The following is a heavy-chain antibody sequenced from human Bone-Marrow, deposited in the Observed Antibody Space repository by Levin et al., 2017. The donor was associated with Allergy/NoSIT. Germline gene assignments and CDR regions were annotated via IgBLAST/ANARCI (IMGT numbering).Heavy chain of an antibody. CDR1: GFTFTTYW. V-gene: IGHV3-7*01. Sequence: LSLTCAASGFTFTTYWMTWVRQAPGKGLEWVANIKEDGSAKYYVDSVQGRFTISRDNAKNSLYLQMNSLRDEDTAVYYCARDQVQFSSGSPGYWGQGTLVTVS. CDR3: ARDQVQFSSGSPGY. CDR2: IKEDGSAK. J-gene: IGHJ4*02. D-gene: IGHD6-19*01.